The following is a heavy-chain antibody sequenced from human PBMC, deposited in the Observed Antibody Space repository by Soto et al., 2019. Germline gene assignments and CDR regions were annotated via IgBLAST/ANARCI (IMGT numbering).Heavy chain of an antibody. J-gene: IGHJ4*02. V-gene: IGHV4-59*08. CDR1: GCSISSYY. CDR2: IYYSGST. CDR3: ARRYGVYFDY. D-gene: IGHD4-17*01. Sequence: PSETLSLTCTFSGCSISSYYWSWIRQPPGKGLEWIGYIYYSGSTNYNPSLKSRVTISVDTSKNQFSLKLSSVTAADTAVYYCARRYGVYFDYWGQGTLVTVSS.